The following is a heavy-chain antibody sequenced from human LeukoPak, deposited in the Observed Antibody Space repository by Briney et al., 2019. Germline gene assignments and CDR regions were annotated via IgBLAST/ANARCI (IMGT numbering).Heavy chain of an antibody. CDR2: INSDGSST. CDR3: ARGNLFDY. CDR1: GFTFSAYW. V-gene: IGHV3-74*01. D-gene: IGHD1-14*01. J-gene: IGHJ4*02. Sequence: GGSLRLSCAASGFTFSAYWMHWVRQAPGKGLVWVSRINSDGSSTIYADSVKGRFTISRDNAKNTLFLQMSSLRVEDTAVYYCARGNLFDYWGQGTLVTVSS.